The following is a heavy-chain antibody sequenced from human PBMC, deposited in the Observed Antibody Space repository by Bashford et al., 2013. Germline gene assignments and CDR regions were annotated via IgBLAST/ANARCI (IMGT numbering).Heavy chain of an antibody. J-gene: IGHJ4*02. D-gene: IGHD3-10*01. CDR1: GYTFTSYD. CDR2: MNPNSGNT. V-gene: IGHV1-8*01. CDR3: ARVALGWFGELYDY. Sequence: ASVKVSCKASGYTFTSYDINWVRQATGQGLEWMGWMNPNSGNTGYAQKFQGRVTMTRNTSISTAYMELSSLRSEDTAVYYCARVALGWFGELYDYWGQGTLVTVSS.